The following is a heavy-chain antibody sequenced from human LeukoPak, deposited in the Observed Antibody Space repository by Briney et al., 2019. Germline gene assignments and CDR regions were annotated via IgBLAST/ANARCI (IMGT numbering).Heavy chain of an antibody. Sequence: GASVKVSCKASGYTFTGYYMHWVRQAPGQGLEWMGWINPNSGGTNYAQKFQGRVTITRNTSISTAYMELSSLRSEDTAVYYCARAYDSSGYYYVSWGQGTLVTVSS. CDR2: INPNSGGT. D-gene: IGHD3-22*01. CDR3: ARAYDSSGYYYVS. V-gene: IGHV1-2*02. CDR1: GYTFTGYY. J-gene: IGHJ5*02.